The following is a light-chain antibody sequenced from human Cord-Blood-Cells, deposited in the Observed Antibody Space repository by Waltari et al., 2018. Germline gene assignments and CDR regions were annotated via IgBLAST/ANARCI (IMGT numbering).Light chain of an antibody. CDR1: SSDVGGYNY. Sequence: QSALTQPPSASGSPGQSVTISCTGTSSDVGGYNYVPWYQQHPGKAPKLMIYEVSKRPSGVPDRFSGSKSGNTASLTVSGLQAEDEADYYCSSNAGSNKFYVVFGGGTKLTVL. J-gene: IGLJ2*01. CDR3: SSNAGSNKFYVV. V-gene: IGLV2-8*01. CDR2: EVS.